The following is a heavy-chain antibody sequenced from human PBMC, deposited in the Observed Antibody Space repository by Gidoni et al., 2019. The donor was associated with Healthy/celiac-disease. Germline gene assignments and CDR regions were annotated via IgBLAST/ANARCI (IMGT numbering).Heavy chain of an antibody. J-gene: IGHJ4*02. D-gene: IGHD3-10*01. CDR1: GGSISSSSYY. Sequence: QLQLQESVPGLVTPSETLSLTCTFSGGSISSSSYYWGWIRQPPGKGLEWIGSIYYSGSTYYNPSLKSRVTISVDTSKNQFARKLSSVTAADTAVYYCARHLVLLWFGELLSPFDYWGQGTLVTVSS. CDR3: ARHLVLLWFGELLSPFDY. V-gene: IGHV4-39*01. CDR2: IYYSGST.